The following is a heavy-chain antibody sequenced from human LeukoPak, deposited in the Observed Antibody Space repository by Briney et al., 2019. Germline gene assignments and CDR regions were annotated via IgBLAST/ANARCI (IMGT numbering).Heavy chain of an antibody. Sequence: SETLSPTCTVSGGSISSYYWSWIRQPPGKGLEWIGYIYYSGSTNYNPSLKSQVTISVDTSKNQFSLKLSSVTAADTAVYYCARVRSGGGFDYWGQGTLVTVSS. CDR1: GGSISSYY. V-gene: IGHV4-59*01. CDR2: IYYSGST. J-gene: IGHJ4*02. CDR3: ARVRSGGGFDY. D-gene: IGHD6-19*01.